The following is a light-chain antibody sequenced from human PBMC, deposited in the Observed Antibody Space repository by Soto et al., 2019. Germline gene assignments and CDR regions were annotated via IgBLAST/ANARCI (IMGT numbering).Light chain of an antibody. CDR2: DTS. CDR1: QSINIW. V-gene: IGKV1-5*01. CDR3: QQYENYPLT. J-gene: IGKJ4*02. Sequence: DNQMTQSPSTLSASVGDRVTITCRASQSINIWLAWYQQKPGKAPKLLIYDTSTLKSGAPSRFSGSGSGTEFTLTISSLQPDDFATYYCQQYENYPLTFGEGTKVDI.